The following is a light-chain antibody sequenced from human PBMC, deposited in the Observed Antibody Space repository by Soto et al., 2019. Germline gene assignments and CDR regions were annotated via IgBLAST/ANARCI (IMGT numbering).Light chain of an antibody. CDR3: QSYDSSLSGSL. CDR1: SSNIGAGYD. J-gene: IGLJ3*02. V-gene: IGLV1-40*01. Sequence: QPVLTQPPSVSGAPGQRVTISCTGSSSNIGAGYDVHWYQQFPGTAPKLLIYGNTNRPSGVPDRFSGSKSGTSASLAITGLQAEDEADYYCQSYDSSLSGSLFGGGTKLTVL. CDR2: GNT.